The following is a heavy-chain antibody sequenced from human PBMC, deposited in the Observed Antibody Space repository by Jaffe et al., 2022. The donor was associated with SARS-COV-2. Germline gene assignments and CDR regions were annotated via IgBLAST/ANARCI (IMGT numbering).Heavy chain of an antibody. V-gene: IGHV4-59*01. CDR2: IYYSGST. Sequence: QVQLQESGPGLVKPSETLSLTCTVSGGSISSYYWSWIRQPPGKGLEWIGYIYYSGSTNYNPSLKSRVTISVDTSKNQFSLKLSSVTAADTAVYYCARVRDDWRWLLDYWGQGTLVTVSS. CDR3: ARVRDDWRWLLDY. CDR1: GGSISSYY. D-gene: IGHD3-22*01. J-gene: IGHJ4*02.